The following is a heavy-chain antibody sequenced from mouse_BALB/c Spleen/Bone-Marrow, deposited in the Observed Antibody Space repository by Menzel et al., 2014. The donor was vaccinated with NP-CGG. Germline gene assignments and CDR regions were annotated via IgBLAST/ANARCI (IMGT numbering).Heavy chain of an antibody. CDR3: ARGGGMGY. CDR2: IYPGDGST. V-gene: IGHV1S56*01. J-gene: IGHJ4*01. Sequence: VKLMESGPELVKPGASVKMSCKASGYTFTSYYIHWVKQRPGQGLEWIGWIYPGDGSTKYNERFKGKTTLTADKSSSTAYMLLSSLTSEDSAIYFCARGGGMGYWGQGTSVTVSS. CDR1: GYTFTSYY.